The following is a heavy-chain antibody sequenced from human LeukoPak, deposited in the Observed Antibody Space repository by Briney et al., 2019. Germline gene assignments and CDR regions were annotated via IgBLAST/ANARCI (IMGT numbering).Heavy chain of an antibody. Sequence: GASVKVSCKVSGNTLTDFSMHWVRQAPGRGLEWMGNFDPEDGETIFAQEFQGRVTLTEDTSTDTAYMELSSLRSDDTAVYYCATTSASNTWLLDSWGQGTLVTVSS. D-gene: IGHD2-2*01. CDR1: GNTLTDFS. CDR3: ATTSASNTWLLDS. CDR2: FDPEDGET. J-gene: IGHJ4*02. V-gene: IGHV1-24*01.